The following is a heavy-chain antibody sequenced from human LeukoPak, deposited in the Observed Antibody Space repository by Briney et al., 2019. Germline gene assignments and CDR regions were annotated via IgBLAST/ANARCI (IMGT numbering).Heavy chain of an antibody. CDR3: AREAGSSSALDY. Sequence: ASVKVSCKASGYTFTGYYMHWVRQAPGQGLEWMGWINPNSVGTNYAQKFQGRVTMTRDTSISTAYMELSRLRSDDTAVYYCAREAGSSSALDYWGQGTLVTVSS. CDR2: INPNSVGT. V-gene: IGHV1-2*02. J-gene: IGHJ4*02. D-gene: IGHD6-6*01. CDR1: GYTFTGYY.